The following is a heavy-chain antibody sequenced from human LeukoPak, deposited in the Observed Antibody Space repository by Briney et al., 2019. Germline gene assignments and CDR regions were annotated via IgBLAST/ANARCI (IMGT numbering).Heavy chain of an antibody. Sequence: SETLSLTCTVSSGSISSSNYYWGWIRQPPGKGLEWIGSIYYSGSTYYSPSLKSRVTLSVDKSKNQFSLRLSSVTAADTAVYYCAGAYCGGDCYSGRTFDIWGQGTMVTVSS. CDR2: IYYSGST. D-gene: IGHD2-21*02. J-gene: IGHJ3*02. CDR1: SGSISSSNYY. CDR3: AGAYCGGDCYSGRTFDI. V-gene: IGHV4-39*07.